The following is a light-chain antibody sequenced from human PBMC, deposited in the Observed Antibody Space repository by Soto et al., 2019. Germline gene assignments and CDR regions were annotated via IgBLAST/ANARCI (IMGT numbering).Light chain of an antibody. CDR3: QQYYSTPWT. CDR2: WAS. V-gene: IGKV4-1*01. J-gene: IGKJ1*01. CDR1: QSVLYSSHNKNF. Sequence: DIVMTQSPDSLAVSLGERAPINCKSSQSVLYSSHNKNFFAWYQQKPGQPPKLLIYWASTRESGVPDRFSGSGSGTDFTLTISSLQAEDVAVYYCQQYYSTPWTFGQGTKVEIK.